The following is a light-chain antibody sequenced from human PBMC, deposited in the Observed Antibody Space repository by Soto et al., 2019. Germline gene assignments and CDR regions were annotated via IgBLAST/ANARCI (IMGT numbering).Light chain of an antibody. CDR2: GAS. CDR1: QTVSDNY. Sequence: EMVLTQSPGALSLSPGERATLSCRASQTVSDNYLAWYQQKPGQAPRLLIYGASTRATGIPDRFSGSGSGTDFTITISRLEPADFAVYYCQQYGGSPRVSFGGGTKVEIK. J-gene: IGKJ4*01. CDR3: QQYGGSPRVS. V-gene: IGKV3-20*01.